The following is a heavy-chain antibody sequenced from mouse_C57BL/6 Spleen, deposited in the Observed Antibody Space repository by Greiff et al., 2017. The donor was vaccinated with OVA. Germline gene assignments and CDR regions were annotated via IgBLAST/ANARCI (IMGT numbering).Heavy chain of an antibody. V-gene: IGHV1-26*01. J-gene: IGHJ4*01. D-gene: IGHD2-3*01. CDR3: ARVGKTYLSVDY. CDR2: INPNNGGT. CDR1: GYTFTDYY. Sequence: EVQLQQSGPELVKPGASVKISCKASGYTFTDYYMNWVKQSHGKSLEWIGDINPNNGGTSYNQKFKGKATLTVDKSYSTAYMELRSLTSEDSAVYYCARVGKTYLSVDYWGQGTSVTVSS.